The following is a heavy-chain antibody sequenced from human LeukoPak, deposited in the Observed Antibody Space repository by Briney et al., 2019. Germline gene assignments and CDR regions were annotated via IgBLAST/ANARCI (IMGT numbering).Heavy chain of an antibody. D-gene: IGHD6-13*01. V-gene: IGHV4-59*01. CDR2: IYYSGST. J-gene: IGHJ6*03. CDR1: GGSISSYY. CDR3: ATELAAAGTNYYYYYMDV. Sequence: SETLSLTCTVSGGSISSYYWSWIRQPPGKGLEWIGYIYYSGSTNYNPSLKSRVTISVDTSKNPFSLTLSSVTAADTAVYYCATELAAAGTNYYYYYMDVWGKGTTVTISS.